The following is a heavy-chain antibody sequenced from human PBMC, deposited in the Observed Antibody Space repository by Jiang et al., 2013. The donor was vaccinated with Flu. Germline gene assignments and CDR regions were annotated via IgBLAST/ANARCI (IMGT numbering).Heavy chain of an antibody. CDR3: AKDKGDSSGYYRGIRFAD. CDR1: GFTFSSYA. CDR2: ISGSGGST. D-gene: IGHD3-22*01. J-gene: IGHJ4*02. Sequence: QLLESGGGLVQPGGSLRLSCAASGFTFSSYAMSWVRQAPGKGLEWVSAISGSGGSTYCADSVKGRFTISRDNSKNTLYLQMNSLRAEDTAVYYCAKDKGDSSGYYRGIRFADWGQGTLVTVSS. V-gene: IGHV3-23*01.